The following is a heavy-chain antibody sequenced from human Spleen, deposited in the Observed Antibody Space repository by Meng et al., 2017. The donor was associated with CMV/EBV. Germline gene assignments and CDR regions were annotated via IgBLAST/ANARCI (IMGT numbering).Heavy chain of an antibody. J-gene: IGHJ4*02. D-gene: IGHD3-16*01. V-gene: IGHV3-48*04. CDR1: GFTFSSYS. CDR3: ARASAGWVGGSGFDY. CDR2: ISSSRSTI. Sequence: GGSLRLSCAAPGFTFSSYSINWFRQVPGKGPEWVSYISSSRSTIYYADSVKVRFTISRDNAKNSLYLQMNSLRAEETAVYYCARASAGWVGGSGFDYWGQGTLVTVSS.